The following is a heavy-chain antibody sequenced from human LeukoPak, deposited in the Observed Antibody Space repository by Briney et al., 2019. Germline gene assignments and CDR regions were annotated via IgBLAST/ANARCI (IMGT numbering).Heavy chain of an antibody. CDR2: IYPGDSET. CDR1: GYSFTKNW. V-gene: IGHV5-51*01. Sequence: GESLKISCKGSGYSFTKNWIAWVRQMPGKGLEWMGIIYPGDSETRYSPSFQGQVTISVDKPISTAYLQWSSLKASDTAMYYCARPLRTPFGVLAPWGQGTLVTVSS. J-gene: IGHJ5*02. D-gene: IGHD3-10*01. CDR3: ARPLRTPFGVLAP.